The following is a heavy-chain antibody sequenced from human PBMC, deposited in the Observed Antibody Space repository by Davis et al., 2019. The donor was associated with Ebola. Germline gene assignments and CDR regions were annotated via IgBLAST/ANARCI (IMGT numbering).Heavy chain of an antibody. V-gene: IGHV3-48*04. CDR2: ISSSGSTI. Sequence: PGGSLRLSCAASGFTFSSYSMNWVRQAPGKGLEWVSYISSSGSTIYYADSVKGRFTISRDNAKNSLYLQMDSLRAEDTAVYYCARGVTATPGLSNYWGQGTPVTVSS. CDR1: GFTFSSYS. J-gene: IGHJ4*02. D-gene: IGHD2-15*01. CDR3: ARGVTATPGLSNY.